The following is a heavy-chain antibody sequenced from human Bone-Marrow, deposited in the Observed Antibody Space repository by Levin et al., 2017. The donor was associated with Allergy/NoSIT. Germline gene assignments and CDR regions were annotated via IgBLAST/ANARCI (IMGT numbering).Heavy chain of an antibody. V-gene: IGHV4-61*02. Sequence: SSETLSLTCTVSGGSISSGSYYWSWIRQPAGKGLEWIGRIHASGSADYNPSLKSRVTISVDTSKNQFSLKLTSVNAADTAAYYCARDRRGYTYGPYRGSYSYYMDVWGTGTTVTVSS. CDR1: GGSISSGSYY. CDR3: ARDRRGYTYGPYRGSYSYYMDV. D-gene: IGHD5-18*01. J-gene: IGHJ6*03. CDR2: IHASGSA.